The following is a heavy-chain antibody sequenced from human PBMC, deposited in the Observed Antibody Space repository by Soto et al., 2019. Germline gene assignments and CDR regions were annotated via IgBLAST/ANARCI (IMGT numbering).Heavy chain of an antibody. CDR3: ARQIYDSDTGPNFQYYFDS. CDR1: GYSVAGYW. CDR2: IDPSDSQT. Sequence: XESLTISGKGSGYSVAGYWITWVRQKPGKGLEWMGRIDPSDSQTYYSPSFRGHVTISVTKSITTVFLQWSSLRASDTAMYYCARQIYDSDTGPNFQYYFDSWGQGTPVTVSS. J-gene: IGHJ4*02. V-gene: IGHV5-10-1*01. D-gene: IGHD3-22*01.